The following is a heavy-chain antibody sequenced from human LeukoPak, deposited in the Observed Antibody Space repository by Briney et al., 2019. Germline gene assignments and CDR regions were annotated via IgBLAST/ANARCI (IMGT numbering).Heavy chain of an antibody. CDR1: GGSISNYF. Sequence: PSETLSLTCTVSGGSISNYFWSWIRQPPGKGLEWIGYIYYSGSTNYNPSLNSRVTILVDTSKNQFSLELDSVTASDTAIYYCARHRYKGGGEDYWGQGTLVTVSS. CDR3: ARHRYKGGGEDY. CDR2: IYYSGST. J-gene: IGHJ4*02. V-gene: IGHV4-59*08. D-gene: IGHD2-21*01.